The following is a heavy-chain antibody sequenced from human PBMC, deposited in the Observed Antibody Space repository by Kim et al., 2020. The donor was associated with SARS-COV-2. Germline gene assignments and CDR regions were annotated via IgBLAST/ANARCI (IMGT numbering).Heavy chain of an antibody. J-gene: IGHJ4*02. CDR2: ISYDGSNK. V-gene: IGHV3-30*18. D-gene: IGHD3-10*01. CDR3: AKKMGRLWFGELEYYFDY. Sequence: GGSLRLSCAASGFTFSSYGMHWVRQAPGKGLEWVAVISYDGSNKYYADSVKGRFTISRDNSKNTLYLQMNSLRAEDTAVYYCAKKMGRLWFGELEYYFDYWGQGTLVTVSS. CDR1: GFTFSSYG.